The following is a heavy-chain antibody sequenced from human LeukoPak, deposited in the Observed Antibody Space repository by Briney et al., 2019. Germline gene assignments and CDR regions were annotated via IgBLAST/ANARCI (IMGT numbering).Heavy chain of an antibody. CDR1: GGSISNSSYY. D-gene: IGHD2-2*01. J-gene: IGHJ4*02. CDR3: ATSIVVVPAAPNPPRGYYFDY. CDR2: IYYSGST. Sequence: PSETLSLTCTVSGGSISNSSYYWGWIRQPPGKGLEWIGSIYYSGSTYYNPSLKSRVTISVDTSKNQFSLKLSSVTAADTAVYYCATSIVVVPAAPNPPRGYYFDYWGQGTLVTVSS. V-gene: IGHV4-39*01.